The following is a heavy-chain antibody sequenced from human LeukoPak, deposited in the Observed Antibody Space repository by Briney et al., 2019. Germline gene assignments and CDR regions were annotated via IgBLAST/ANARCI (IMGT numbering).Heavy chain of an antibody. Sequence: GGSLRLSCAASGFTFSSYWMHWVRQAPGKGLEWVSSISSSSSYIYYADSVKGRFTISRDNAKNSLYLQMNSLRAEDTAVYYCARDSPRSFDYWGQGTLVTVSS. CDR1: GFTFSSYW. J-gene: IGHJ4*02. CDR3: ARDSPRSFDY. V-gene: IGHV3-21*01. CDR2: ISSSSSYI.